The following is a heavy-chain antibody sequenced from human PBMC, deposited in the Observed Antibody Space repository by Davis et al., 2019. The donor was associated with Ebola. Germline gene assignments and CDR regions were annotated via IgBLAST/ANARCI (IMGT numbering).Heavy chain of an antibody. Sequence: HSQTLSLTCAISGDSVSSRGAAWIWTRQSPSRGLEWLGRTYYNSKWYKDYAVSLKSRITFNPDTSKNQFSLQLDSVTPEDTAIYYCARVNWGAGKAFDIWGQGSMVTVSS. CDR2: TYYNSKWYK. D-gene: IGHD7-27*01. CDR3: ARVNWGAGKAFDI. J-gene: IGHJ3*02. CDR1: GDSVSSRGAA. V-gene: IGHV6-1*01.